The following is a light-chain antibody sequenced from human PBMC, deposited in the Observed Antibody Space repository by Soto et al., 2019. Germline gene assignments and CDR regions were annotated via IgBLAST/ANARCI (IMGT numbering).Light chain of an antibody. J-gene: IGLJ2*01. V-gene: IGLV2-14*01. CDR2: EVI. CDR3: SSYRNRDSLV. Sequence: QSVLTQPASVSGSPGQSITISCTGTSSDIGGYNFVSWYQQHLGRAPKLIIYEVINRPSGISDRFSASKSGNTASLTISGLQAEDEANYYCSSYRNRDSLVFGGGTKLTVL. CDR1: SSDIGGYNF.